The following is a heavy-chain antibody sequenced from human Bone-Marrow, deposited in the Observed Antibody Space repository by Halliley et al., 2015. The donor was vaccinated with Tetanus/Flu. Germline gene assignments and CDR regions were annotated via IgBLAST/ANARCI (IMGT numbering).Heavy chain of an antibody. Sequence: TLSLTCTVSGDSISSGGYYWSWIRQHPGKGLEWIGYIYYTGSTYYNPSLKSRVTISVDTSKNQFSLKLSSVTAADTAVYYCAKAHPSRMLYFRYFDSWGQGTLVTVSS. CDR1: GDSISSGGYY. CDR2: IYYTGST. D-gene: IGHD3-16*02. J-gene: IGHJ4*02. CDR3: AKAHPSRMLYFRYFDS. V-gene: IGHV4-31*03.